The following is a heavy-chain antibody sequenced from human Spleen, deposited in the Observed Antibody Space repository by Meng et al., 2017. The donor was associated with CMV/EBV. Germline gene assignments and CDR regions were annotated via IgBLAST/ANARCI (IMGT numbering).Heavy chain of an antibody. CDR2: IIPVFGKA. CDR1: GGMSRNYG. CDR3: ARGSERETYLGDF. V-gene: IGHV1-69*05. Sequence: SVKVSCKASGGMSRNYGISWVRQAPGEGLEWMGGIIPVFGKAKYAQEFQGRLTITTDESARTAYMELSSLRSADTAVFYCARGSERETYLGDFWGQGTLVTVSS. D-gene: IGHD1-26*01. J-gene: IGHJ4*02.